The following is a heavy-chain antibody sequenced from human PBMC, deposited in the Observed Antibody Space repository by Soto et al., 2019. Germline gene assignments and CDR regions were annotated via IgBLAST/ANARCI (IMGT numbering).Heavy chain of an antibody. J-gene: IGHJ6*03. Sequence: EVQLVESGGGLVQPGRSLRLSCAASGFTFDDYAMHWVRQAPGKGLEWVSGISWNSGSIGYADSVKGRFTISRDNAKNSLYLQMNSLRAKETALYYCAKEYEGPSHIPDYDFWSGSYYMDVWGKGTTVTVSS. CDR3: AKEYEGPSHIPDYDFWSGSYYMDV. V-gene: IGHV3-9*01. CDR2: ISWNSGSI. D-gene: IGHD3-3*01. CDR1: GFTFDDYA.